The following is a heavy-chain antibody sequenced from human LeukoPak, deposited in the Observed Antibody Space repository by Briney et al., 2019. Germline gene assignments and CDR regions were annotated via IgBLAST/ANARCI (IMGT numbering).Heavy chain of an antibody. V-gene: IGHV1-69*13. CDR1: GGTFSSYA. Sequence: SVKISCKASGGTFSSYAISWVRQAPGQGLEWMGGIIPIFGTANYAQKFQGRVTITADESTSTAYMELSSLRSEGTAVYYCARLIDIGDFWSGYYHWGQGTLVTVSS. CDR2: IIPIFGTA. D-gene: IGHD3-3*01. J-gene: IGHJ4*02. CDR3: ARLIDIGDFWSGYYH.